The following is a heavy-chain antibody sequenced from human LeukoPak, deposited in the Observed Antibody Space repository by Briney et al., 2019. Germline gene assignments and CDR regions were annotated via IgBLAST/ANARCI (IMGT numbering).Heavy chain of an antibody. V-gene: IGHV4-61*02. J-gene: IGHJ5*02. CDR3: AKGAGPPWFDP. CDR2: ISSTGRT. Sequence: PSQTLSLTCTVSGASISSDTYFWSWIRQPAGKGLEWIGRISSTGRTDYNPSLTSRVTISIDTSKNHFSMKLSSVTAADTAVYYCAKGAGPPWFDPWGQGTLVTVSS. CDR1: GASISSDTYF. D-gene: IGHD6-19*01.